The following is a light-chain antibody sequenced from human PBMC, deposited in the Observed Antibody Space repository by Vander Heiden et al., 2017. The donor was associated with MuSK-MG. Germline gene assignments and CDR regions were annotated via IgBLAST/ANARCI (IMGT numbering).Light chain of an antibody. CDR3: AAWDASLNGYV. CDR1: SSNIGSHT. V-gene: IGLV1-44*01. CDR2: RNN. J-gene: IGLJ1*01. Sequence: QSVLTQPPSASGTPGQRVTISCSGSSSNIGSHTVNWYQQLPGTAPKLVIYRNNKRPSGVPDRFSGSKSGTSASLAISGLQAEDEADYFCAAWDASLNGYVFGTGTKVTVL.